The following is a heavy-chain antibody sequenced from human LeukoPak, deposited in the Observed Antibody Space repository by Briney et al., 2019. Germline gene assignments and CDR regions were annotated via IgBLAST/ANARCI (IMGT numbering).Heavy chain of an antibody. Sequence: GGSLRLSCAASGFTFSSYAMSWVRQAPGKGLEWVSAISGSGGSTYYADSVKGRFTISRDNSKNTLYPQMNSLRAEDTAVYYCAKKDQLRNWFDPWGQGTLVTVSS. CDR2: ISGSGGST. D-gene: IGHD4-23*01. CDR1: GFTFSSYA. J-gene: IGHJ5*02. V-gene: IGHV3-23*01. CDR3: AKKDQLRNWFDP.